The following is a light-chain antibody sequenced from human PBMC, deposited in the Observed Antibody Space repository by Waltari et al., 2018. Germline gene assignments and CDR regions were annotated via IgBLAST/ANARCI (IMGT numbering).Light chain of an antibody. J-gene: IGKJ2*01. CDR3: QQSYSTTYT. CDR2: AAS. V-gene: IGKV1-39*01. Sequence: MTQSPATLSVSPGEGATITCRASQSISSYLNWYQQKPGKAPKLLIYAASSLQSGVPSRFSGSGSGTDFTLTISSLQPEDFATYYCQQSYSTTYTFGQGTKLEIK. CDR1: QSISSY.